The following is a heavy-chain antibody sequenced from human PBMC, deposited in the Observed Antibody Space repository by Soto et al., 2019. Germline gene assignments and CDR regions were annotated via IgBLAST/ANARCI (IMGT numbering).Heavy chain of an antibody. CDR3: ARSIPMVRGVIITMDYYYSYMDV. Sequence: SETLSLTCAISGDSVSSNSAAWNWIRQSPSRGLEWLGRTYYRSKWYNDYAVSVKSRITINPDTSKNQFSLQLNTVTPVDKAVYYCARSIPMVRGVIITMDYYYSYMDVWGKGTTVTVSS. CDR1: GDSVSSNSAA. D-gene: IGHD3-10*01. J-gene: IGHJ6*03. CDR2: TYYRSKWYN. V-gene: IGHV6-1*01.